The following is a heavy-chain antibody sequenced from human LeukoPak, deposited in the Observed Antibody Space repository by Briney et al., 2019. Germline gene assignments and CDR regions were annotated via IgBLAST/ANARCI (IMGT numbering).Heavy chain of an antibody. D-gene: IGHD3-22*01. J-gene: IGHJ1*01. Sequence: GGSLRLSCAASGLTFSSYAMHWVRQAPGKGLEYVSAISSNGGSTYYANSVKGRFTISRDNSKNTLYLQMGSLRAEDMAVYYCARAPKPIYDSSGYYFGEYFQHWGQGTLVTVSS. CDR1: GLTFSSYA. CDR2: ISSNGGST. CDR3: ARAPKPIYDSSGYYFGEYFQH. V-gene: IGHV3-64*01.